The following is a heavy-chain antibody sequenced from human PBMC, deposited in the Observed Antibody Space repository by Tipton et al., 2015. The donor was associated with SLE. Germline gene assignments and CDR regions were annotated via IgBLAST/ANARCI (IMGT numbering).Heavy chain of an antibody. D-gene: IGHD2/OR15-2a*01. CDR1: GFPFSGFS. CDR3: VLRPDNEGVGRGY. J-gene: IGHJ4*02. Sequence: SLRLSCVVSGFPFSGFSIHWVRQASGKGLGWVGHIRSRSNNYATAYGASVKGRFTISSDDSKDTAYLQMNSLRGEDTALYYCVLRPDNEGVGRGYWGQGILVTVSS. V-gene: IGHV3-73*01. CDR2: IRSRSNNYAT.